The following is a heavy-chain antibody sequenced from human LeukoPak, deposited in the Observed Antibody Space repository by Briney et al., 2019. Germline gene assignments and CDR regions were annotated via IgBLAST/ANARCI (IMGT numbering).Heavy chain of an antibody. CDR2: ISGSGGST. V-gene: IGHV3-23*01. D-gene: IGHD4-17*01. CDR3: AKEKSDYGDYFGDAFDI. Sequence: GGSLRLFCAASGFTFSSYAMSWVRQAPGKGLEWVSAISGSGGSTYYADSVKGRFTISRDNSKNTLYLQMNSLRAEDTAVYYCAKEKSDYGDYFGDAFDIWGQGTMVTVSS. CDR1: GFTFSSYA. J-gene: IGHJ3*02.